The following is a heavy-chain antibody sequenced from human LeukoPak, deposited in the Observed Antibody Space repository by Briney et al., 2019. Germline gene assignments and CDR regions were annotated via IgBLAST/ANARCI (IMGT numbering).Heavy chain of an antibody. CDR2: ISGSGGST. CDR1: GFTFSSYA. J-gene: IGHJ4*02. V-gene: IGHV3-23*01. Sequence: PGGSLRLSCAASGFTFSSYAMSWVRQAPGKGLEWVSAISGSGGSTYYADSVKGRFTISRDNSENTLYLQMNSLRAEDTAVYYCAKSWFGELLTVYFDYWGQGTLVTVSS. D-gene: IGHD3-10*01. CDR3: AKSWFGELLTVYFDY.